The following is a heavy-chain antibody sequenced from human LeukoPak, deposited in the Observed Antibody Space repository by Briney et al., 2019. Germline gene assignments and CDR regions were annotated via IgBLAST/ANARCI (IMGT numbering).Heavy chain of an antibody. J-gene: IGHJ6*02. CDR1: GYTFTAYY. V-gene: IGHV1-2*02. CDR3: ARDVRSNYGSHTMDV. D-gene: IGHD4-11*01. CDR2: INPNSGGT. Sequence: ASVKVSCKTSGYTFTAYYMDWVRQAPGQGLEWMGWINPNSGGTNYAQHLQGRVTMTRDTSISTAYLELSRLTSDDTAVYYCARDVRSNYGSHTMDVWGQGTTVTVSS.